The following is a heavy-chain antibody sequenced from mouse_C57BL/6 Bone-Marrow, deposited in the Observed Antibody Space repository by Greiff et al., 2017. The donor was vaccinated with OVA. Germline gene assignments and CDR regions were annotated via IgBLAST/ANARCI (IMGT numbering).Heavy chain of an antibody. V-gene: IGHV7-1*01. D-gene: IGHD1-1*01. CDR2: SRNKANDYTT. J-gene: IGHJ1*03. CDR1: GFTFSDFY. CDR3: ARDASLYGSSYDWYFDV. Sequence: EVMLVESGGGLVQSGRSLRLSCATSGFTFSDFYMEWVRQAPGKGLEWIAASRNKANDYTTEYSASVKGRFLVSRDTSQSILYLQMNALRAEDTAVYYCARDASLYGSSYDWYFDVWGTGTTVTVSS.